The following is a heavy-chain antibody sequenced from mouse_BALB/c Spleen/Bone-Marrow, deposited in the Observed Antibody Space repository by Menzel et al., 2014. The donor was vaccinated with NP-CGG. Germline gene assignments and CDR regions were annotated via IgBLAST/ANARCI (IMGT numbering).Heavy chain of an antibody. CDR3: ARGGAHYYGRGFTY. CDR2: ISDGGSYT. Sequence: EVQGVESGGNLVKPGGSLKLSCAASGFTFSDYYMYWVRQTPEKRLEWVATISDGGSYTYYPDSVKGRFTISRDKAKNSLYLQMNSLKSEDSAMCYCARGGAHYYGRGFTYWGQGTLVTVSA. CDR1: GFTFSDYY. D-gene: IGHD1-2*01. J-gene: IGHJ3*01. V-gene: IGHV5-4*02.